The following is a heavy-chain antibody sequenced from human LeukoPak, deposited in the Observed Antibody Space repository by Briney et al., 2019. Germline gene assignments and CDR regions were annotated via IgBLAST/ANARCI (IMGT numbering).Heavy chain of an antibody. J-gene: IGHJ2*01. Sequence: SETLSLTCTVSGGSISGGSYYWSWIRQPAGKGLEWIGRIYTSGSTNYNPSLKSQVTISVDTSKNQFPLKLSSVTAADTAVYYCARVDYYDSSSYYWYFDLWGRGTLVTVSS. V-gene: IGHV4-61*02. CDR3: ARVDYYDSSSYYWYFDL. CDR1: GGSISGGSYY. CDR2: IYTSGST. D-gene: IGHD3-22*01.